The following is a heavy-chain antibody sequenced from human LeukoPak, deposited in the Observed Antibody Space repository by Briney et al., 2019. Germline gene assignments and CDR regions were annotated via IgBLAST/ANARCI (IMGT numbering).Heavy chain of an antibody. CDR1: GFTFSSSW. Sequence: GALRLSCAASGFTFSSSWMHWVRQAPGKGLMWVSQINSDGSATSCADPVKGRCTISRDNAKNMLYLEMNSLRVEDTAVYFCTRDHGLDVWGQGTTVTVSS. V-gene: IGHV3-74*01. CDR2: INSDGSAT. CDR3: TRDHGLDV. J-gene: IGHJ6*02.